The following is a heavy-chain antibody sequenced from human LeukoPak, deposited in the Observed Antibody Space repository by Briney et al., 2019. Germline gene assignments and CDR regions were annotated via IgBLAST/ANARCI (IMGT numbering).Heavy chain of an antibody. J-gene: IGHJ5*02. V-gene: IGHV3-48*01. CDR2: LGVTGSPT. CDR1: GFSLSHYS. Sequence: GGSLRLSCAASGFSLSHYSVTWVRQASGKGLEWVSYLGVTGSPTYYADSVKARFTISRDDAKESLYLQMNSLRAEDTAVYYCARDLTTPPIVPNWFDPWGQGTLVTVSS. D-gene: IGHD2-8*01. CDR3: ARDLTTPPIVPNWFDP.